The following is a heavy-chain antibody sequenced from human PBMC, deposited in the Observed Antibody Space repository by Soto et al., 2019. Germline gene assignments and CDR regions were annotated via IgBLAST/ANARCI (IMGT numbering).Heavy chain of an antibody. Sequence: GGSLRLSCAASGFTFSDHYIDWVRQAPGKGLEWVGRIRKIAKTYTTEYAASVKGRFIISRDDLKKSLYLQMNSLKTEDTAVYYCARASGSYSHFDYWGQGTLVTVSS. CDR1: GFTFSDHY. CDR3: ARASGSYSHFDY. V-gene: IGHV3-72*01. D-gene: IGHD3-10*01. CDR2: IRKIAKTYTT. J-gene: IGHJ4*02.